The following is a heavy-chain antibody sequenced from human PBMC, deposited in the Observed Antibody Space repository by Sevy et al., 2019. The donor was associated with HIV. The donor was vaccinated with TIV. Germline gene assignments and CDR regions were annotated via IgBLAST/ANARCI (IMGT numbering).Heavy chain of an antibody. CDR1: GGSMTSYY. J-gene: IGHJ4*02. V-gene: IGHV4-59*01. CDR2: IYYSGIT. CDR3: ARSSRTYGLDY. Sequence: SETLSLTCTVSGGSMTSYYWTWIRQPPGRGLEWIGYIYYSGITNYNPSLKSRVTISVDTSKNQFSLSLTSVTAADAAVYYFARSSRTYGLDYWGQGTLVTVSS. D-gene: IGHD3-10*01.